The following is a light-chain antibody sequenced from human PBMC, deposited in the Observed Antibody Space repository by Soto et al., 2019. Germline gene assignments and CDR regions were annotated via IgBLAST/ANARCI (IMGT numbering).Light chain of an antibody. V-gene: IGKV1-39*01. CDR3: QQHYNALPIT. CDR2: ATS. J-gene: IGKJ5*01. CDR1: QSVATY. Sequence: IQTTQSPSSLSAPVGDRVTITCWASQSVATYLNWYQQKPGKAPKLLIYATSTLQSGVPSRFSGSGSGADFTLTITSLQREDFATYYCQQHYNALPITFGQGTRLEIK.